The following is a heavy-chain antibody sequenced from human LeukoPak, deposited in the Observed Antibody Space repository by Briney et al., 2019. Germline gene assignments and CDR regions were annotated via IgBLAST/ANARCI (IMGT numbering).Heavy chain of an antibody. Sequence: SETLSLTCTVSGYSISSGYYWGWIRPPPGKGLEWIGSIYHSGSTYYNPSLKSRVTISVDTSKNQFSLKLSSVTAADTAVYYCARGGGPSNWLDPWGQGTLVTVSS. V-gene: IGHV4-38-2*02. D-gene: IGHD4-23*01. CDR2: IYHSGST. CDR1: GYSISSGYY. J-gene: IGHJ5*02. CDR3: ARGGGPSNWLDP.